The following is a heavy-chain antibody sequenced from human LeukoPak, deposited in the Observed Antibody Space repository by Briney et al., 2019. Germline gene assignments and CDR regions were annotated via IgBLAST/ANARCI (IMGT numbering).Heavy chain of an antibody. CDR1: GFTFSSYA. CDR2: ISYDGSNK. Sequence: TGGSLRLSCAASGFTFSSYAMHWVRQAPGKGLEWVAVISYDGSNKYYADSVKGRFTISRDNSKNTLYLQMNSLRAEDTAVYYCARLYRRVAMDSPGYYWGQGTLVTVSS. D-gene: IGHD2-2*01. V-gene: IGHV3-30-3*01. J-gene: IGHJ4*02. CDR3: ARLYRRVAMDSPGYY.